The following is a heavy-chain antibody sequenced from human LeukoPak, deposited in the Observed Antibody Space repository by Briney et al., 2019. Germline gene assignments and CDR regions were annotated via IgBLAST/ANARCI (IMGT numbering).Heavy chain of an antibody. CDR2: MYSGGST. Sequence: GGSLRLSCAASGFTVSSNYMGWVRQAPGKGLEWVSVMYSGGSTYYADSVKGRFTVSRDNAKNSLYLQMSSLRAEDTAVYYCARTLAYWGQGTLVAVSS. CDR3: ARTLAY. D-gene: IGHD6-13*01. V-gene: IGHV3-66*01. J-gene: IGHJ4*02. CDR1: GFTVSSNY.